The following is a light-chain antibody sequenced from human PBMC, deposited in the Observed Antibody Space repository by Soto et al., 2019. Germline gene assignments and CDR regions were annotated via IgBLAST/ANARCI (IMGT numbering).Light chain of an antibody. Sequence: EIVLTQSPATLSLSTGERATLSSRASLTVSSYLGWYQRRPGQAPRLLVYGASTRTTGIPDRFSGSGSVTDFTLTIGRLEPGDFAVYYCLYYGGPPLTFGQGTRLEIK. J-gene: IGKJ5*01. CDR2: GAS. CDR3: LYYGGPPLT. CDR1: LTVSSY. V-gene: IGKV3-20*01.